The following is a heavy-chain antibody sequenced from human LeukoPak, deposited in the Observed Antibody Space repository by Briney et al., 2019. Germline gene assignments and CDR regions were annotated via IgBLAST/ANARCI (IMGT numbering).Heavy chain of an antibody. Sequence: SETLSLTCTVSGDSLSTYYWTWIRQPPGKGLEWLGFIYYSGSTKYNPSLKSRVTISIDTSGNQFSLTLNSVTAADTAKYYCARGGSGWGYYYYYGMDVWGQGTTVAVSS. CDR3: ARGGSGWGYYYYYGMDV. D-gene: IGHD3-22*01. CDR1: GDSLSTYY. CDR2: IYYSGST. J-gene: IGHJ6*02. V-gene: IGHV4-59*01.